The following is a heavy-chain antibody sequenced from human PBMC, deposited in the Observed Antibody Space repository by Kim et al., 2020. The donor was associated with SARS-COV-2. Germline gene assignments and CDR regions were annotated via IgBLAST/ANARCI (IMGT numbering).Heavy chain of an antibody. J-gene: IGHJ2*01. V-gene: IGHV4-39*07. CDR3: ARVMVRGVYFDL. Sequence: YDHPSLKSRVPISVDTSKNQFSRKLSSVTAADTAVYYGARVMVRGVYFDLWGRGTLVTVSS. D-gene: IGHD3-10*01.